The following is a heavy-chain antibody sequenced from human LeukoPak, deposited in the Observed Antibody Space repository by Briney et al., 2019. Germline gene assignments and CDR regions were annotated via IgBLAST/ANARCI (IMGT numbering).Heavy chain of an antibody. Sequence: GGSLRLSCAASGFTFSSSAMSWVRQAPGKGLEWVSAISNNGGYTYYADSVQGRFTISRDNSKNTLYLQMNSLRAEDTAVYYCAKAYYDSNRYFDYWGQGTLVTVSS. D-gene: IGHD3-22*01. CDR1: GFTFSSSA. V-gene: IGHV3-23*01. CDR3: AKAYYDSNRYFDY. CDR2: ISNNGGYT. J-gene: IGHJ4*02.